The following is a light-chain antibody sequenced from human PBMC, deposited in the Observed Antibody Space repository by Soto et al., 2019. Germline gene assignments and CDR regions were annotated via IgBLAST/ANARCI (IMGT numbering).Light chain of an antibody. CDR2: AVS. J-gene: IGKJ3*01. Sequence: DIQMTQSPSSLSASVGDRVTVTCRASQGINNYLAWYQHKPGEVPNLLIYAVSTLRSGVPSRFSGSGSGTDXXLTIXXXXPEXXXXYXXXXYDSDPFTFGPGTKVDIK. CDR3: XXYDSDPFT. CDR1: QGINNY. V-gene: IGKV1-27*01.